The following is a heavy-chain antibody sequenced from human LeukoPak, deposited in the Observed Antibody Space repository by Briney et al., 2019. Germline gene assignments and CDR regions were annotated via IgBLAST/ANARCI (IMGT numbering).Heavy chain of an antibody. V-gene: IGHV3-48*02. CDR2: ISSSSRTI. CDR3: VRDRSDYGDYFDY. CDR1: GFTFSSNS. Sequence: GGSLRLSCVASGFTFSSNSMDWVRRAPGKGLEWVSYISSSSRTIYYADSVKGRFTISRDNAKNSLYLQMNSLRDEDTAVYYCVRDRSDYGDYFDYWGQGTLVTVSS. J-gene: IGHJ4*02. D-gene: IGHD4-17*01.